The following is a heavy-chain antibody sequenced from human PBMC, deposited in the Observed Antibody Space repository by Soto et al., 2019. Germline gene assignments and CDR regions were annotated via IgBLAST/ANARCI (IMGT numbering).Heavy chain of an antibody. CDR2: IYYSGST. D-gene: IGHD2-15*01. J-gene: IGHJ4*02. Sequence: SETLSLTCTVSGGSMSRHYWSWIRQPPGKGLEWIGYIYYSGSTNYNPSLKIRVTISVDTSKNKFSLKLSSVTAADTAVYYCARTASSYARSSYADLWGRGTRVTVA. V-gene: IGHV4-59*11. CDR1: GGSMSRHY. CDR3: ARTASSYARSSYADL.